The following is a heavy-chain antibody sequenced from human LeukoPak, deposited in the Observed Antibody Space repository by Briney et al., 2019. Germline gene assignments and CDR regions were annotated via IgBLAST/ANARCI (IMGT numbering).Heavy chain of an antibody. CDR3: ARDDDWNYEDY. Sequence: GGSLRLSCAASGFTFSSYSMNWVRQAPGKGLEWVSFIRYDGTNNHYADSVKGRFTISRDNAKKSLYLQMNILRAEDTAVYYCARDDDWNYEDYWGQGALVTVSS. CDR1: GFTFSSYS. J-gene: IGHJ4*02. D-gene: IGHD1-7*01. CDR2: IRYDGTNN. V-gene: IGHV3-30*02.